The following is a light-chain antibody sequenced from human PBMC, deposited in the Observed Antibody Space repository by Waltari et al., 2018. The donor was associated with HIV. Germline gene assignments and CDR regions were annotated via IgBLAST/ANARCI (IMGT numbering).Light chain of an antibody. CDR2: GAS. CDR3: QQYNNWPPA. V-gene: IGKV3-15*01. Sequence: DIVMKHYTATLSVSPGESARLSCRASQSGSSNLAWYQQKPGQAPRLLISGASTRATGIPARFSGSGSGTEFTLTISSLQSEDFAVYYCQQYNNWPPAFGQGTRLEI. CDR1: QSGSSN. J-gene: IGKJ5*01.